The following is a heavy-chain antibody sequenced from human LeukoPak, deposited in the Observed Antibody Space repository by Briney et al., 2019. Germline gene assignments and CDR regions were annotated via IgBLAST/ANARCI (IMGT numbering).Heavy chain of an antibody. J-gene: IGHJ3*02. V-gene: IGHV3-23*01. Sequence: PGRSLRLSCAASGFTFHTYAMSWVRQAPGKGLQWVSVIRDSGASTYYADSVKGRFTISRDNSKNTLYLQMNSLRAEDTAVYYCAKAGRSGWYPGWPFDIWGQGTMVTVSS. D-gene: IGHD6-19*01. CDR1: GFTFHTYA. CDR3: AKAGRSGWYPGWPFDI. CDR2: IRDSGAST.